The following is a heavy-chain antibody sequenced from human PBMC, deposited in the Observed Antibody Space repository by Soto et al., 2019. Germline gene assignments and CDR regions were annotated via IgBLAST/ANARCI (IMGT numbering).Heavy chain of an antibody. CDR3: ARGNLSFDFDS. CDR2: ISGDGINT. V-gene: IGHV3-30*03. D-gene: IGHD1-26*01. Sequence: QIHLVESGGDVVQPGKSLRLSCAASGFNFGFFGMHWVRQAPGKGLEWVAFISGDGINTQYADSVRGRFTLSRDYSRKTMYLQMDSLRDEDTDLYYCARGNLSFDFDSWGLGTLVTVSS. CDR1: GFNFGFFG. J-gene: IGHJ4*02.